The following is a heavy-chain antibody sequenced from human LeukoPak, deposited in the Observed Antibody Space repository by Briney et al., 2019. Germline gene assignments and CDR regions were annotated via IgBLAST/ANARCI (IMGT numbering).Heavy chain of an antibody. D-gene: IGHD5-18*01. V-gene: IGHV1-58*01. J-gene: IGHJ6*04. Sequence: SVKVSCKASGFTFTSSAVQRVRQARGQRLEWIGWIVVGSGNTNYAQKFQERVTITRDMSTSTAYMELSSLRSEDTAVYYCAADRSHPRYSYGTHYYGMDVWGKGTTVTVST. CDR1: GFTFTSSA. CDR3: AADRSHPRYSYGTHYYGMDV. CDR2: IVVGSGNT.